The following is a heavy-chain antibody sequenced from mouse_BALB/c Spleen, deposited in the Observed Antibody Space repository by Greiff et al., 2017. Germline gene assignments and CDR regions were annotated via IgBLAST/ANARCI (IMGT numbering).Heavy chain of an antibody. CDR3: AHYDYDRAWFAY. J-gene: IGHJ3*01. CDR2: ISYDGSN. CDR1: GYSITSGYY. D-gene: IGHD2-4*01. V-gene: IGHV3-6*02. Sequence: ESGPGLVKPSQSLSLTCSVTGYSITSGYYWNWIRQFPGNKLEWMGYISYDGSNNYNPSLKNRISITRDTSKNQFFLKLNSVTTEDTATYYCAHYDYDRAWFAYWGQGTLVTVSA.